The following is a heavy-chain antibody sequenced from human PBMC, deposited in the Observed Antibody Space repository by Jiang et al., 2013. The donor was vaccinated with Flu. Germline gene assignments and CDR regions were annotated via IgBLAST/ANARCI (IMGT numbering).Heavy chain of an antibody. Sequence: GLEWMGGFDPEDGETIYAQKFQGRVTMTEDTSTDTAYMELSSLRSEDTAVYYCATIPIDIAARRSRDYWGQGTLVTVSS. V-gene: IGHV1-24*01. D-gene: IGHD6-6*01. CDR2: FDPEDGET. J-gene: IGHJ4*02. CDR3: ATIPIDIAARRSRDY.